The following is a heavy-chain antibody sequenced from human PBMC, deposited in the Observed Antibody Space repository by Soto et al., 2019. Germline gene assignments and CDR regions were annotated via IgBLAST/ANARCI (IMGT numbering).Heavy chain of an antibody. J-gene: IGHJ6*02. Sequence: ASVKVSCKASGYTFTSYGISWVRQAPGQGLEWMGWISAYNGNTNYAQKLQGRVTMTTDTSTSTAYMELRSLRSDDTAVYYCAAFTIFGVVAQSKINYYCYGMDVWGQGTTVTVSS. D-gene: IGHD3-3*01. CDR2: ISAYNGNT. V-gene: IGHV1-18*01. CDR3: AAFTIFGVVAQSKINYYCYGMDV. CDR1: GYTFTSYG.